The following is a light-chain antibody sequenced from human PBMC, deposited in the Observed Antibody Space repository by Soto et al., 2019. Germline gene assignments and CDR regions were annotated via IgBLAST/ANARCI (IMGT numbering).Light chain of an antibody. CDR3: QSYDSSLSAAV. CDR2: SNN. J-gene: IGLJ2*01. CDR1: SSNIGAGYD. V-gene: IGLV1-40*01. Sequence: QSVLTQPPSVSGAPGQKVIISCTGSSSNIGAGYDVHWYQQLPGTAPKLLIYSNNNRPSGVPDRLSGSKSGTSASLAITGLQVEDEADYYSQSYDSSLSAAVFGGGTKLTVL.